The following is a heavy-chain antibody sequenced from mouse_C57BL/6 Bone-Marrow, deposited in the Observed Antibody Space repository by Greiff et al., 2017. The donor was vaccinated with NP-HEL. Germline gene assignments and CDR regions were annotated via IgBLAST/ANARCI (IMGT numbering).Heavy chain of an antibody. Sequence: DVKLQESGPGLAKPSQTLSLTCSVTGYSITSYYWNWIRKFPGNKLEYMGYISYSGSTSYNPSLKSRISITRDTSKNQYYLQLNSVTTEDTATYYCARYYYYGSPGYFDYWGQGTTLTVSS. CDR1: GYSITSYY. D-gene: IGHD1-1*01. CDR2: ISYSGST. V-gene: IGHV3-8*01. CDR3: ARYYYYGSPGYFDY. J-gene: IGHJ2*01.